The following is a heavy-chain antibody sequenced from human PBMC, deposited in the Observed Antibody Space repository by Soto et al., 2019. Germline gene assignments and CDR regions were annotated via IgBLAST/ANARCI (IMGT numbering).Heavy chain of an antibody. CDR1: GFTFRNAW. CDR2: IKSKTDGETT. CDR3: TTGENSGWYEYYFDY. Sequence: EVHLVESGGGLVKPGGSLRLSCAASGFTFRNAWMTWVRQAPGRGLEWGARIKSKTDGETTHYPAPVKGRFTISRDDSKNTLYLQMDSVKTEDTAVYYCTTGENSGWYEYYFDYWGQGTLVTVSS. V-gene: IGHV3-15*01. D-gene: IGHD6-19*01. J-gene: IGHJ4*02.